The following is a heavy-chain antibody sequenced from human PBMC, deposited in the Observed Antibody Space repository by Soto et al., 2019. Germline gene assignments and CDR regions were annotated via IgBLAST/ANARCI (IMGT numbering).Heavy chain of an antibody. Sequence: PSETLSLTCTVSGGSISSGDYYWSWIRQPPGKGLEWIGSIYYSGSTYYNPSLKSRVTISVDTSKNQFSLRLNSVTAADTAVYYCASRHSSPYFDYCGQGTLVTVSS. V-gene: IGHV4-30-4*01. CDR2: IYYSGST. CDR1: GGSISSGDYY. CDR3: ASRHSSPYFDY. J-gene: IGHJ4*02. D-gene: IGHD6-13*01.